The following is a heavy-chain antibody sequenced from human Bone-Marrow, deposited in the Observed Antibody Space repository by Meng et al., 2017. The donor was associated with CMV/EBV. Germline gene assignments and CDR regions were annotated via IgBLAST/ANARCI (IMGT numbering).Heavy chain of an antibody. CDR3: ARLGAPRGWGFDY. CDR2: IYYSGST. Sequence: SETLSLTCSVSGGSISSSSYYWGWIRQPPGKGLEWIGNIYYSGSTYYNPSLKSRVTISVDTSKNQFSLKLSSVTAADTAVYYCARLGAPRGWGFDYWGQGTLVTVSS. J-gene: IGHJ4*02. CDR1: GGSISSSSYY. V-gene: IGHV4-39*07. D-gene: IGHD3-16*01.